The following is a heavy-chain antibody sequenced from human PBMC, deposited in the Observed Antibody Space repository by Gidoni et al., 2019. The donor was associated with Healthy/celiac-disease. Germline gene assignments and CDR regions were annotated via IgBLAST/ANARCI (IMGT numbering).Heavy chain of an antibody. J-gene: IGHJ4*02. V-gene: IGHV3-23*01. CDR1: GFTFSSYA. D-gene: IGHD3-3*01. Sequence: EVQLLESGGGLVQPGGSLRLSCAASGFTFSSYAMSWVRQAPGKGLEWVSAISGSGGSTYYADSVKGRFTISRDNSKNTLYLQMNSLRAEDTAVYYCAKDGATYYDFWSGYYYDYWGQGTLVTVSS. CDR2: ISGSGGST. CDR3: AKDGATYYDFWSGYYYDY.